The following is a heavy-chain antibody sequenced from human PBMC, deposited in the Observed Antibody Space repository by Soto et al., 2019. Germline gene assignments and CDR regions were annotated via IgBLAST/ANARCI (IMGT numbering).Heavy chain of an antibody. CDR3: ARDLGYSSSWYVDY. J-gene: IGHJ4*02. D-gene: IGHD6-13*01. CDR2: ISSSSSYI. Sequence: EVQLVESGGGLVKPGGSLRLSCAASGFTFSSYSMKWVRQAPGKGLEWVSSISSSSSYIYYADSVKGRFTISRDNAKNSLYLRMTSLRAEDTAVYYCARDLGYSSSWYVDYWGQGTLVTVSS. CDR1: GFTFSSYS. V-gene: IGHV3-21*01.